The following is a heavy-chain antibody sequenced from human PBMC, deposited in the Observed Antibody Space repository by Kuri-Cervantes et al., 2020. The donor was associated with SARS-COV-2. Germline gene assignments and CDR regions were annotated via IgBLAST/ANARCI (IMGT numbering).Heavy chain of an antibody. CDR3: TIYSRSSGPFDY. CDR1: GFTFSGSA. V-gene: IGHV3-73*01. Sequence: GGSLRLSCAASGFTFSGSAMHWVRQASGKGLEWVGRIGSKANSYATAYAASVKGRFTISRDDSKNTAYLQMNSLKTEDTAVYYCTIYSRSSGPFDYWGQGTLVTVSS. D-gene: IGHD6-6*01. CDR2: IGSKANSYAT. J-gene: IGHJ4*02.